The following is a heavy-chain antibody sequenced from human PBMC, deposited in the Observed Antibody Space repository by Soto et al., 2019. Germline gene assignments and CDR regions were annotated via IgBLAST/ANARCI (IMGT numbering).Heavy chain of an antibody. CDR1: GGSISSYY. D-gene: IGHD3-10*01. J-gene: IGHJ6*02. Sequence: QVKLQESGPGLVKPSETLSLSCTVSGGSISSYYWSWFRQSPGKRMEWIGYVHHSWGSSYNPSLQSRVAISLDASTSQFSLKVTSVTATDTAVYYCARQGFGPLHGLVDVWGQGTTVTVSS. CDR3: ARQGFGPLHGLVDV. CDR2: VHHSWGS. V-gene: IGHV4-59*08.